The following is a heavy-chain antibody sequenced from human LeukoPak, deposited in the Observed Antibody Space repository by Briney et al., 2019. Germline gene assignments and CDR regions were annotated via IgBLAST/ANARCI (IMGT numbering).Heavy chain of an antibody. CDR2: IYPGDSDT. CDR1: GYSFASYW. J-gene: IGHJ4*02. V-gene: IGHV5-51*01. Sequence: GESLKISCKGSGYSFASYWIAWVRQMPGKGLEWMGIIYPGDSDTRYSPSFQGQVTISADKSISTAYLHWSSLKASDTAIYYCARHLSSITSCPNYWGQGTLVTVSS. CDR3: ARHLSSITSCPNY. D-gene: IGHD2-2*01.